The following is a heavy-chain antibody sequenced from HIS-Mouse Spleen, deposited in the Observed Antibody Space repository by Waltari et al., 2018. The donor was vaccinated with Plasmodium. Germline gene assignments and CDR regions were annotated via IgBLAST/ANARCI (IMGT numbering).Heavy chain of an antibody. CDR2: ISYDGSNK. Sequence: QVQLVESGGGVVQPGRSLRLSCAASGVTFSSYGMLWVRQAPGKGLEWVAVISYDGSNKYYADSVKGRFTISRDNSKNTLYLQMNSLRAEDTAVYYCAKEVLGYYDFWSRPDYWGQGTLVTVSS. V-gene: IGHV3-30*18. J-gene: IGHJ4*02. CDR1: GVTFSSYG. CDR3: AKEVLGYYDFWSRPDY. D-gene: IGHD3-3*01.